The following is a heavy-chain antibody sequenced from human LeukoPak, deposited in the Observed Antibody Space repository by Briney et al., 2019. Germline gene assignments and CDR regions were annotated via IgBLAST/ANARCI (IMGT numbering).Heavy chain of an antibody. D-gene: IGHD6-19*01. Sequence: GGSLRLSCAASGFTFSSYAMSWVRQAPGKGLEWVSGISWNSGSIGYADSVKGRFTISRDNAKNSLYLQMNSLRAEDTALYYCAKGPYSSGWYPIDYWGQGTLVTVSS. CDR1: GFTFSSYA. V-gene: IGHV3-9*01. J-gene: IGHJ4*02. CDR2: ISWNSGSI. CDR3: AKGPYSSGWYPIDY.